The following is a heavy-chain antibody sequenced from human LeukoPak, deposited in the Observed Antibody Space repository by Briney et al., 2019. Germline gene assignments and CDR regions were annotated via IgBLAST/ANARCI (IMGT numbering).Heavy chain of an antibody. D-gene: IGHD3-10*01. Sequence: GSSVKVSCKASGGTFRNYAISWVRQAPGQGLEWMGRIIPILGIENYAQKFQGRVTITADKSTSTAYMELSSLRSEDTALYYCARAMIRGVKDYYYYGMDVWGQGPRSPSP. CDR2: IIPILGIE. CDR1: GGTFRNYA. V-gene: IGHV1-69*04. CDR3: ARAMIRGVKDYYYYGMDV. J-gene: IGHJ6*02.